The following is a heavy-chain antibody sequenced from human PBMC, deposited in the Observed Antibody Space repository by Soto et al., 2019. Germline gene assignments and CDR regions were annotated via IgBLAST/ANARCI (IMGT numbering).Heavy chain of an antibody. CDR1: GFTFSSYW. Sequence: EVQLVESGGGLVKPGGSLRLSCAASGFTFSSYWMSWVRQAPVKGLEWVGNIKQDGSEKNYVDFMESRFTISRDNAENSLYLQMNSLRAEGTAVYYCARIASAGRGGDVWGQGTTVVVSS. V-gene: IGHV3-7*01. D-gene: IGHD6-13*01. CDR2: IKQDGSEK. J-gene: IGHJ6*02. CDR3: ARIASAGRGGDV.